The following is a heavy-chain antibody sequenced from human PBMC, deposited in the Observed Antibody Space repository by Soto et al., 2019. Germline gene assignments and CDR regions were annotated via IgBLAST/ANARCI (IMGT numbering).Heavy chain of an antibody. CDR2: IIPMFGTP. J-gene: IGHJ5*02. Sequence: QVQLVQSGAEVKKPGSSVKVSCKASGGNFNNYAISWVRQAPGQGLEWMGGIIPMFGTPNYAKKFQGRVTITADDSTSTAYMELSSLKSDDTAVYYCARGPDCSRISCHISNWFDPWGQGTLVTVSS. V-gene: IGHV1-69*01. CDR3: ARGPDCSRISCHISNWFDP. CDR1: GGNFNNYA. D-gene: IGHD2-2*02.